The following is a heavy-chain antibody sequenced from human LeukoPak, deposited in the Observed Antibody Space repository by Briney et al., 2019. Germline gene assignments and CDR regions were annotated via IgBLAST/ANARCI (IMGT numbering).Heavy chain of an antibody. J-gene: IGHJ5*02. CDR3: AGARGWEFSS. Sequence: GGSLRLSCAASGFTFSTYWMGWVRQAPGMGLEWVATIKQDGSVKHYADSVKGRFTISRDNAKNSLFLQMNSLGAEDTAVYYCAGARGWEFSSWGQGTLVTVSS. CDR1: GFTFSTYW. V-gene: IGHV3-7*01. D-gene: IGHD1-26*01. CDR2: IKQDGSVK.